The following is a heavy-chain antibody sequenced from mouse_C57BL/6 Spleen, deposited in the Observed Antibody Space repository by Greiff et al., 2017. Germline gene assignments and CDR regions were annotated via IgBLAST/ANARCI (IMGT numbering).Heavy chain of an antibody. CDR3: ARNIYYGYDGSFDV. Sequence: VQLQQSGPELVKPGASVKISCKASGYSFTGYYMNWVKPSPEKSLEWIGEINPYNGGTSYNQKFKGKATLTVDKSSSTAYMELNSLTSEDSAVYYCARNIYYGYDGSFDVWGTGTTVTVSS. D-gene: IGHD2-2*01. V-gene: IGHV1-42*01. CDR2: INPYNGGT. J-gene: IGHJ1*03. CDR1: GYSFTGYY.